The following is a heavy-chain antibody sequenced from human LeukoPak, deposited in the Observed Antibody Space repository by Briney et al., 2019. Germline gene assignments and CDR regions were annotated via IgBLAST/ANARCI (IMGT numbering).Heavy chain of an antibody. D-gene: IGHD6-13*01. Sequence: QTGGSLRLSCAASGFTFSSHGMHWVRQAPGKGLEYVSAISSNGGSTYYANSVKGRFIISRDNSKNTLYLQMGSLRAEDMAVYHCVRERYGSSWLFDYWGQGILVTVSS. V-gene: IGHV3-64*01. CDR1: GFTFSSHG. J-gene: IGHJ4*02. CDR2: ISSNGGST. CDR3: VRERYGSSWLFDY.